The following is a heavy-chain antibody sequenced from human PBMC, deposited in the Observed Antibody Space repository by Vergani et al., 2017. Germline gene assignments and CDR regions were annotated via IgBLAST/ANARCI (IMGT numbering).Heavy chain of an antibody. J-gene: IGHJ6*02. D-gene: IGHD3-3*01. V-gene: IGHV1-58*01. CDR3: AADSGFLEWLSTPYGMDV. Sequence: QLVQSGSELKKPGASVKVSCKASGFTFTSYAVQWVRQARGQRLEWIGWIVVGSGNTNYAQKFQESFTITREMSTSTAYMELSSLRSEDTAVYYCAADSGFLEWLSTPYGMDVWGQGTTVTVSS. CDR1: GFTFTSYA. CDR2: IVVGSGNT.